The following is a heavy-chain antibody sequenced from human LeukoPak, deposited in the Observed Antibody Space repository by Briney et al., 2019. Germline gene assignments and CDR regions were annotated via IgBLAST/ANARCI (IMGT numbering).Heavy chain of an antibody. CDR1: GFTFSSYA. CDR2: ISGSGGST. J-gene: IGHJ4*02. CDR3: ARPFDY. V-gene: IGHV3-23*01. Sequence: GGSLRLSCAASGFTFSSYAMSWVRQAPGKGLEWVSSISGSGGSTFFADSVKGRFSISRDNAQTSLYLQMNSLRAEDTAVYYCARPFDYWGQGTLVTVSS.